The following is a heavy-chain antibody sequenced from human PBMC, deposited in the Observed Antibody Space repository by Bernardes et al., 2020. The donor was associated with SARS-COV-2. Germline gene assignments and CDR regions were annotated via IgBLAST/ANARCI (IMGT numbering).Heavy chain of an antibody. CDR3: ATSGYHSQVLRYFDWDFDY. J-gene: IGHJ4*02. CDR2: FAPEDGET. D-gene: IGHD3-9*01. CDR1: GYTLTALS. V-gene: IGHV1-24*01. Sequence: ASVKVSCKVSGYTLTALSMHWVRQAPGQGLEWMGGFAPEDGETIYAQKFQGRVTMTEDTSTDTAYMELSSLRSEDTAVYYCATSGYHSQVLRYFDWDFDYWGQGTLVTGSS.